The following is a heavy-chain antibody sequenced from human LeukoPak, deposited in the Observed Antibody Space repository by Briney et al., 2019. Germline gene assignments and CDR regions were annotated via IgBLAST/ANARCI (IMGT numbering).Heavy chain of an antibody. Sequence: GGSLRLSCAASEFTFTSYELNWVRQAPGKGLEWVSYISSSGNTISYANSVKGRFTISRDNAKNSLYLQVISLRAEDTAVYYCARGPSIAARYDAFDIWGQGTMVTVSS. CDR1: EFTFTSYE. V-gene: IGHV3-48*03. J-gene: IGHJ3*02. D-gene: IGHD6-6*01. CDR3: ARGPSIAARYDAFDI. CDR2: ISSSGNTI.